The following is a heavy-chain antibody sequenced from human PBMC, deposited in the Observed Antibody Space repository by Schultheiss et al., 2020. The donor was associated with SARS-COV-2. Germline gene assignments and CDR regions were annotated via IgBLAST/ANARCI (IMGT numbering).Heavy chain of an antibody. CDR3: ARGGDYVFFGMDV. J-gene: IGHJ6*02. Sequence: SETLSLTCTVSGGSISSGSYYWSWIRQPAGKGLEWIGRIYTSGSTYYNPSLKSRVTISVDTSKNQFSLKLSSVTAADTAVYYCARGGDYVFFGMDVWGQGTTVTVSS. CDR2: IYTSGST. D-gene: IGHD4-17*01. V-gene: IGHV4-61*02. CDR1: GGSISSGSYY.